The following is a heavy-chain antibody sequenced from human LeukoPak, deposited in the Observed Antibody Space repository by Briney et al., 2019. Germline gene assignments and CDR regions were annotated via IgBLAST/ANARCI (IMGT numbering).Heavy chain of an antibody. CDR2: IYWDDDK. Sequence: SGPTLVNPPPTLTLTCTFSGFSLPTRGVGVAWIRQPPGKALECLALIYWDDDKRYSTSLKSRLTINRDTSENQVVLTMPNMDPVDTATYYCAHRRDHYDSSYFDHWGQGTLVTGSS. CDR3: AHRRDHYDSSYFDH. CDR1: GFSLPTRGVG. J-gene: IGHJ4*02. V-gene: IGHV2-5*02. D-gene: IGHD3-22*01.